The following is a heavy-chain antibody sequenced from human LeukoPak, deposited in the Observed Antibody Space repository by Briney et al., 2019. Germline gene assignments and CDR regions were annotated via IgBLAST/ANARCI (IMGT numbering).Heavy chain of an antibody. CDR3: AKSDGRGGAFDI. V-gene: IGHV1-2*02. CDR1: GYTFTGYY. D-gene: IGHD3-10*01. J-gene: IGHJ3*02. CDR2: INPNTGGT. Sequence: GAAVKVSCKASGYTFTGYYMHWVRQAPGQGLEWMGWINPNTGGTKYAQEFQGRITMTRDTSIRTVYVELSRLASDDTALYYCAKSDGRGGAFDIWGQGTMVTVSS.